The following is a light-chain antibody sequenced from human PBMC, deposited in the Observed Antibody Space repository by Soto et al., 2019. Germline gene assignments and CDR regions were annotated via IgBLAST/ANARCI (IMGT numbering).Light chain of an antibody. CDR1: QSLSSN. CDR3: QQYNHWPRMLS. V-gene: IGKV3-15*01. Sequence: EIVMTQSPATLSVSPGERATLSCRASQSLSSNVAWYQQRPRQAPRLLIFDTSSRASDVPARFSGGGSGTEFTLTIASLQSEDFAIYYCQQYNHWPRMLSFGGGTKVELK. J-gene: IGKJ4*01. CDR2: DTS.